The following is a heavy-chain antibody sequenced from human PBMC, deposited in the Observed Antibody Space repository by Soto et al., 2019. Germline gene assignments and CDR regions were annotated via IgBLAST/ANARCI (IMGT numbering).Heavy chain of an antibody. D-gene: IGHD2-15*01. CDR1: GYTFTNYV. V-gene: IGHV1-18*01. J-gene: IGHJ6*02. CDR3: GREGRIVGAVNTYYYYGMDV. CDR2: ISTNKGNT. Sequence: QVQLAQSGAAVKKPGASVKVSCKASGYTFTNYVLSWVRQAPGQGLEWVGWISTNKGNTNYAQKFQGRVPTTTDTATGTAYMGPRSLRTDGTAGYFRGREGRIVGAVNTYYYYGMDVWGRGTTVTVS.